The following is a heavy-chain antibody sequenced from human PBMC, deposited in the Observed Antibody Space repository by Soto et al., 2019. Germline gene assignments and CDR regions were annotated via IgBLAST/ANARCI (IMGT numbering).Heavy chain of an antibody. CDR1: GFTFTNYW. D-gene: IGHD2-21*02. J-gene: IGHJ5*01. Sequence: GGSLRLSCADSGFTFTNYWMNWVRQAPGKGLEWLANMKQDGSERYYVDSVRGRFTISRDNPKKSVYLQMNSLRAEDTAVYYCARTAYYGGDLDSWGQGTLVTVSS. V-gene: IGHV3-7*01. CDR3: ARTAYYGGDLDS. CDR2: MKQDGSER.